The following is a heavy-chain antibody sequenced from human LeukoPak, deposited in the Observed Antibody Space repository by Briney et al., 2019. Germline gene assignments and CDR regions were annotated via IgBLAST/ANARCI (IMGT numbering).Heavy chain of an antibody. CDR2: SNPDSGGT. Sequence: ASVKVSCKASGYTFTGYYMHWVRQAPGQGLEWMGWSNPDSGGTSYAQKFQGRVTMTRDTSISTAYMEVSRLRSDDTAVYYCARSLYSGSYYRFGYWGQGTLVTVSS. J-gene: IGHJ4*02. CDR3: ARSLYSGSYYRFGY. V-gene: IGHV1-2*02. D-gene: IGHD1-26*01. CDR1: GYTFTGYY.